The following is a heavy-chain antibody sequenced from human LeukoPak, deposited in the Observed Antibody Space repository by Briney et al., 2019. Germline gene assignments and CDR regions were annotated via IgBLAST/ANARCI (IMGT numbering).Heavy chain of an antibody. CDR1: GFTFSSYC. D-gene: IGHD3-22*01. Sequence: GGSLRLPCAASGFTFSSYCMSWVRQAPGKGLEWVANIKQDGSNKYYVDSVKGRFTISRDNAKNSLYLQMNSLRAEDTAVYYCAREYYYDSSGYYPAAFDYWGQGSLVSVSS. CDR3: AREYYYDSSGYYPAAFDY. J-gene: IGHJ4*02. CDR2: IKQDGSNK. V-gene: IGHV3-7*01.